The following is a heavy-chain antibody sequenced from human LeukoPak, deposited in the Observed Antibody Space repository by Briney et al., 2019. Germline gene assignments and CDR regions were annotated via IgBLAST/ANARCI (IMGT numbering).Heavy chain of an antibody. CDR1: GGSISSYY. J-gene: IGHJ5*02. Sequence: SETLSLTCTVSGGSISSYYWSWIRQPPGKGLEWIGYIYYRWSTNYNPSLKSRVTISVDTSKNQFSLKQSSVSAADTAVYYCARGGDSSPENWFDPWGQGTLVTVSS. V-gene: IGHV4-59*01. D-gene: IGHD6-13*01. CDR3: ARGGDSSPENWFDP. CDR2: IYYRWST.